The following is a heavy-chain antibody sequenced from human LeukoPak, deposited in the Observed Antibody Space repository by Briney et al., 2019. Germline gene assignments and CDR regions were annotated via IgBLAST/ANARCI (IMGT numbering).Heavy chain of an antibody. CDR1: GYSFTTYW. J-gene: IGHJ5*02. Sequence: GESLKISCKGSGYSFTTYWLAWVRQMPGKGLEWMGIIYPGDSDTRYSPSFPGQVSNSVDKSISTAYLQWSSLKASDTAMYYCARTPDSSGKNWFDPWGQGTLVTVSS. CDR2: IYPGDSDT. CDR3: ARTPDSSGKNWFDP. D-gene: IGHD3-22*01. V-gene: IGHV5-51*01.